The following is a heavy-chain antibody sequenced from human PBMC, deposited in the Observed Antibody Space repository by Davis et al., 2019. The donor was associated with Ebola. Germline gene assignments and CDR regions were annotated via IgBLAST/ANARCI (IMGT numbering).Heavy chain of an antibody. V-gene: IGHV4-39*01. CDR3: ARPTYYFDTSGYTPFDQ. Sequence: SETLSLTCTVSGGSISTTSYYWGWIRQPPGKGLEWIGSISYSGSTYYNPSLKSRVTISVDTSKNQFSLNLNSVTAADTDVYYCARPTYYFDTSGYTPFDQWGQGTLVTVSS. J-gene: IGHJ4*02. CDR2: ISYSGST. D-gene: IGHD3-22*01. CDR1: GGSISTTSYY.